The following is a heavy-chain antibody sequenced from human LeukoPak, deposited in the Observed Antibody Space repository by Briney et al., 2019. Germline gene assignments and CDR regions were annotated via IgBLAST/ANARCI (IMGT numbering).Heavy chain of an antibody. V-gene: IGHV3-23*01. CDR1: GFTFSSYA. CDR3: AKTSGSYTSFDY. J-gene: IGHJ4*02. D-gene: IGHD1-26*01. Sequence: GGSLRLSCAVSGFTFSSYAMSWVRQAPGKGLEWVSVISGSGGSTFYADSVKGRFTISRDYSKNTLFLQMNSLRAEDTAVYFCAKTSGSYTSFDYWGQGTLVTVSS. CDR2: ISGSGGST.